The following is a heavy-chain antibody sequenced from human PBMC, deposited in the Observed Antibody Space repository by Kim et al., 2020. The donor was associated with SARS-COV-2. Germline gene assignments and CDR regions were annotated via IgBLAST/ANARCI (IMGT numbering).Heavy chain of an antibody. CDR3: ARTLSHYDFWSAYYKADGFDI. J-gene: IGHJ3*02. D-gene: IGHD3-3*01. V-gene: IGHV5-51*01. CDR2: IYPGDDDT. Sequence: GESLKISCKGYGYSFSDYWIGWVRQKPGSGLEWMGIIYPGDDDTRYSPSFQGQVTISADTSINTAYLQWSSLKASDTAKYYCARTLSHYDFWSAYYKADGFDIWGQGTMGTVSS. CDR1: GYSFSDYW.